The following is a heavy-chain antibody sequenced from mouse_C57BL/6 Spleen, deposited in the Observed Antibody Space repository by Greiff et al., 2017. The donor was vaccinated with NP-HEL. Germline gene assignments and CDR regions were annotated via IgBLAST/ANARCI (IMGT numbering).Heavy chain of an antibody. D-gene: IGHD1-1*01. CDR1: GYTFTSYW. J-gene: IGHJ2*01. Sequence: QVQLQQPGAELVKPGASVKMSCKASGYTFTSYWITWVKQRPGQGLEWIGDIYPGSGSTNYNEKFKSKATLTVDTSSSTAYMQLSSLTSEDSAVYYCARLATTVVARGYFDYWGQGTTLTVSS. V-gene: IGHV1-55*01. CDR2: IYPGSGST. CDR3: ARLATTVVARGYFDY.